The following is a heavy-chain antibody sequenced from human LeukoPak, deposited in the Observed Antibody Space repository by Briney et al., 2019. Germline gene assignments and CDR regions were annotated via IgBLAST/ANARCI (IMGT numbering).Heavy chain of an antibody. V-gene: IGHV1-8*02. Sequence: EASVKVSCKASGYTFTSYGISWVRQAPGQGLEWMGWMNPNSGNTGYAQKFQGRVAMTRDTSMNTAYMELSSLTSEDTAVYYCARRQPMTAAGTVYKWFDPWGQGTLVTVSS. D-gene: IGHD6-13*01. CDR3: ARRQPMTAAGTVYKWFDP. CDR1: GYTFTSYG. CDR2: MNPNSGNT. J-gene: IGHJ5*02.